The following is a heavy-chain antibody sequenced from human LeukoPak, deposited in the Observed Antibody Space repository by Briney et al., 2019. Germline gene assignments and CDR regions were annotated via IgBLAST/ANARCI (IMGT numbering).Heavy chain of an antibody. Sequence: GGSLRLSCAASGFTFSSYAMSWVRQAPGKGLEWVSAISGSGGSTYYADSVKGRFTISRDNSKNTLYLQMNSLRAEDTAVYYCAKSDCSGGSCYSFDYWGQGTLVNVSS. CDR3: AKSDCSGGSCYSFDY. J-gene: IGHJ4*02. CDR1: GFTFSSYA. V-gene: IGHV3-23*01. D-gene: IGHD2-15*01. CDR2: ISGSGGST.